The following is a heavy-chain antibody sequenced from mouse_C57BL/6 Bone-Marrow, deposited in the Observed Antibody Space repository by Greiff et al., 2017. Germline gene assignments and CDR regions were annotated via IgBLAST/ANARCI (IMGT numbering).Heavy chain of an antibody. CDR1: GYTFTSYW. J-gene: IGHJ4*01. Sequence: VQLMESGAELAKPGASVKLSCKASGYTFTSYWMHWVKQRPGQGLEWIGYINPRSGYTKYNQKFKDKATLTADKSSSTAYMQLSSLTYEDSAVYYCARRRGYDGYLYYYAMDYWGQGTSVTVSS. V-gene: IGHV1-7*01. CDR3: ARRRGYDGYLYYYAMDY. D-gene: IGHD2-3*01. CDR2: INPRSGYT.